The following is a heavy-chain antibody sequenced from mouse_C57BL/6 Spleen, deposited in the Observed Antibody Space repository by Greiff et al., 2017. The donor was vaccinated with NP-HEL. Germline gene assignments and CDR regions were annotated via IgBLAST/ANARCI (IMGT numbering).Heavy chain of an antibody. CDR2: IDPSDSYT. V-gene: IGHV1-50*01. J-gene: IGHJ4*01. Sequence: QVQLQQPGAELVKPGASVKLSCKASGYTFTSYWMQWVKQRPGQGLEWIGEIDPSDSYTNYNQKFKGKATLTVDTSSSTAYMQLSSLTSEDSAVYYCARSRRLCYAVDCWGQGTSVTVSS. CDR3: ARSRRLCYAVDC. CDR1: GYTFTSYW. D-gene: IGHD6-2*01.